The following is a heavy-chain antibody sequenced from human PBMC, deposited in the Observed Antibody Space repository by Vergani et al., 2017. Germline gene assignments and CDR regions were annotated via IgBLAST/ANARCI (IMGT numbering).Heavy chain of an antibody. CDR2: IIPIFGTA. J-gene: IGHJ4*02. V-gene: IGHV1-69*13. D-gene: IGHD2-15*01. CDR3: ARAGLGYCSGGSCYAFKAFDY. CDR1: GGTFSSYA. Sequence: QVQLVQSGAEVKKPGSSVKVSCKASGGTFSSYAISWVRQAPGQGLEWMGRIIPIFGTANYAQKFQGRVTITADESTSTAYMELSSLRSEDTAVYHCARAGLGYCSGGSCYAFKAFDYWGQGTLVTVSS.